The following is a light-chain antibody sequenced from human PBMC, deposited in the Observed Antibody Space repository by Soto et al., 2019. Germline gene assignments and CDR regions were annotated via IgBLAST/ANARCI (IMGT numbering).Light chain of an antibody. CDR2: QDS. CDR3: QAWDTSTVV. V-gene: IGLV3-1*01. Sequence: SYELTQPPSVSVSPGQTARITCSGDKLGDKYACWYQQKPGQSPVLLIYQDSKRPSGIPDRFSGSNSGNTATLTISGTQAMDEADYYCQAWDTSTVVFGGGTQLTVL. J-gene: IGLJ2*01. CDR1: KLGDKY.